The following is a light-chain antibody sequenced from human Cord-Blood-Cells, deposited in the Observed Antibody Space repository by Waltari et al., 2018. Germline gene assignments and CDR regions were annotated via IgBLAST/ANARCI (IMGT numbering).Light chain of an antibody. CDR3: QQRSNWPLLT. CDR2: DAS. V-gene: IGKV3-11*01. J-gene: IGKJ4*01. Sequence: EIVLTQSPATLSLSPGERATLPCRASQSVSSYLAWYQQQPGQAPRLLIYDASNRATGIPARFSGSGSGTDFTLTISSLEPEDFAVYYCQQRSNWPLLTFGGGTKVEIK. CDR1: QSVSSY.